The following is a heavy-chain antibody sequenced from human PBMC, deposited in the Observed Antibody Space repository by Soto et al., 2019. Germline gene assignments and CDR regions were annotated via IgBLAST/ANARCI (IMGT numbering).Heavy chain of an antibody. CDR2: IYYSGST. Sequence: PSETLSLTCTVSGGSVSSGSYYWSWIRQPPGKGLEWIGYIYYSGSTNYNPSLKSRVTISVDTSKNQFSLKLSSVTAADTAVYYCATTGRYCGGDCYSFKDWYFDLWGRGTLVTVSS. CDR3: ATTGRYCGGDCYSFKDWYFDL. V-gene: IGHV4-61*01. CDR1: GGSVSSGSYY. J-gene: IGHJ2*01. D-gene: IGHD2-21*02.